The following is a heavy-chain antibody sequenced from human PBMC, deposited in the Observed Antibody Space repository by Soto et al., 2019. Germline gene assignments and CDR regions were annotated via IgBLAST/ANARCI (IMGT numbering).Heavy chain of an antibody. J-gene: IGHJ6*02. Sequence: ASVKVSCKASGYTFTGYYMHWVRQAPGQGLEWMGWINPNSGGTNYAQKFRGRVTMTRDTSISTAYMELSRLRSDDTAVYYCARDRGRRFLEWFGSYGMDVWGQGTTVTVSS. CDR2: INPNSGGT. CDR1: GYTFTGYY. CDR3: ARDRGRRFLEWFGSYGMDV. D-gene: IGHD3-3*01. V-gene: IGHV1-2*02.